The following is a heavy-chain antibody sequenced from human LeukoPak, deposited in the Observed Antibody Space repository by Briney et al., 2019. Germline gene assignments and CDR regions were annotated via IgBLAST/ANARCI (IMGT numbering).Heavy chain of an antibody. CDR1: GGSFSGYY. J-gene: IGHJ4*02. Sequence: SETLSLTCAVYGGSFSGYYWGWIRQPPGKGLEWIGEINHSGSTNYNPSLKSRVTISVDTSKNQFSLKLSSVTAADTAVYYCARVGATPVDYWGQGTLVTVSS. D-gene: IGHD1-26*01. CDR3: ARVGATPVDY. CDR2: INHSGST. V-gene: IGHV4-34*01.